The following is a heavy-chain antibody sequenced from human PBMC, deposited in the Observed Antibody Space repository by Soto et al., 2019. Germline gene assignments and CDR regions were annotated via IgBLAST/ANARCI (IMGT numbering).Heavy chain of an antibody. CDR3: ASVLRSTYYYYGMDV. V-gene: IGHV4-59*01. CDR1: GGSISSYY. J-gene: IGHJ6*02. CDR2: IYYSGST. Sequence: SETLSLTCTVSGGSISSYYWIWIRQPPGKGLEWIGYIYYSGSTNYNPSLKSRVTTSVDTSKNQFSLKLSSVTAADTAVYYCASVLRSTYYYYGMDVWGQGTTVTVSS. D-gene: IGHD4-17*01.